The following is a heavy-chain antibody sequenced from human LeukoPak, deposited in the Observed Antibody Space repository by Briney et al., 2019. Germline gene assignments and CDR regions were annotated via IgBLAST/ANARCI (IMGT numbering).Heavy chain of an antibody. CDR1: GFTFSNYA. J-gene: IGHJ3*01. D-gene: IGHD3-22*01. Sequence: GGSLRLSCPASGFTFSNYAMTWVRRAPGKGLEWVSAIGASGVDTYYADSVRGRFTVSRDNSKNILYLYMSSLRAEDTAVYFCAKRPRDSTGYYLGAFHDWGQGTTVTVSS. CDR3: AKRPRDSTGYYLGAFHD. CDR2: IGASGVDT. V-gene: IGHV3-23*01.